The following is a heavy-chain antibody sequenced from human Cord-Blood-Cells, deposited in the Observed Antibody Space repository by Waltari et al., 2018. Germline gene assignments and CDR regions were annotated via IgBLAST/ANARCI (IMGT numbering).Heavy chain of an antibody. J-gene: IGHJ4*02. Sequence: QVTLKESGPVLVKPTETLTLTCTVPGFSISNARMGVNWLRQPPGKALESLAPIFSNDKKSYSTSLKSRRTISKDTSKSQVVLTMTNMDPVDTATYYCARIWSAGYIYIDYWGQGTLVTVSS. V-gene: IGHV2-26*01. CDR1: GFSISNARMG. CDR2: IFSNDKK. D-gene: IGHD2-2*02. CDR3: ARIWSAGYIYIDY.